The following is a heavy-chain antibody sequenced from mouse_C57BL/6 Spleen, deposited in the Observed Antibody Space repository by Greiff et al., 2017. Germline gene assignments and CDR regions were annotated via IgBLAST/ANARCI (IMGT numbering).Heavy chain of an antibody. Sequence: QVHVKQSGAELARPGASVKMSCKASGYTFTSYTMHWVKQRPGQGLEWIGYINPSSGYTKYNQKFKDKATLTADKSSSTAYMQLSSLTSEASAVYYCAREDYGSSYGPSDFDDWGQGTTLTVSS. J-gene: IGHJ2*01. CDR3: AREDYGSSYGPSDFDD. CDR1: GYTFTSYT. V-gene: IGHV1-4*01. D-gene: IGHD1-1*01. CDR2: INPSSGYT.